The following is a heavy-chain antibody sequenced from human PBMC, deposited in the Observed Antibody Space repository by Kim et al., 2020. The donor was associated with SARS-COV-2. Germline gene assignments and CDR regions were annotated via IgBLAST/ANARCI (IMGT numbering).Heavy chain of an antibody. Sequence: GGSLRLSCAVSGFTSDDYGMHWVRRAPGKGLEWVSGIIWNSGSTGYADSVRGRFIISRDNDKKLLYLQMNSLRTEDTALYYCTKDIRPGGADVWGQGTTVTVSS. V-gene: IGHV3-9*02. D-gene: IGHD3-10*01. CDR2: IIWNSGST. CDR3: TKDIRPGGADV. CDR1: GFTSDDYG. J-gene: IGHJ6*02.